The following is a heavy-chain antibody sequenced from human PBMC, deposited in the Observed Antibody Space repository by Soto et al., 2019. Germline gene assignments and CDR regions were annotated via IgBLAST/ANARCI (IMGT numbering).Heavy chain of an antibody. CDR3: ARDHYYDSSGYFSYFDY. Sequence: XSVKVSFNASGYTFTGYYMHLVRHSPGQGLEWMGWINPNSGGTDYAQKFQGWVTMTRETSISTAYMELSRLRSDETAVYYCARDHYYDSSGYFSYFDYWGQGTLVTVSS. J-gene: IGHJ4*02. CDR2: INPNSGGT. D-gene: IGHD3-22*01. CDR1: GYTFTGYY. V-gene: IGHV1-2*04.